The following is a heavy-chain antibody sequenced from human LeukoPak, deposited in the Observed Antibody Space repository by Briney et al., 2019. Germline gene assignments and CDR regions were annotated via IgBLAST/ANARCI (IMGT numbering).Heavy chain of an antibody. D-gene: IGHD3-3*01. Sequence: SETLSLTCTVSGGSINNYYWSWIRQPAGKGLEWIGRIYSSGSTNFNPSLESRVTMSVDTSKNQLSLKLSSVTAADTAVYYCARAAPAKIFGVVIGMDVWGKGTTVTVSS. CDR1: GGSINNYY. CDR3: ARAAPAKIFGVVIGMDV. J-gene: IGHJ6*03. V-gene: IGHV4-4*07. CDR2: IYSSGST.